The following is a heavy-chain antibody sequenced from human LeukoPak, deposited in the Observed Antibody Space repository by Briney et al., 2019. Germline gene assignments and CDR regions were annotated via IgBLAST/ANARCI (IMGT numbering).Heavy chain of an antibody. Sequence: GGSLRPSCAASGFTFSSYWMHWVRQAPGKGLVWVSRINSDGSSTSYADSVKGRFTISRDNAKNTLYLQMNSLRAEDTAVYYCETLATNCGGDCFDYWGQGTLVTVSS. D-gene: IGHD2-21*01. CDR1: GFTFSSYW. V-gene: IGHV3-74*01. CDR2: INSDGSST. CDR3: ETLATNCGGDCFDY. J-gene: IGHJ4*02.